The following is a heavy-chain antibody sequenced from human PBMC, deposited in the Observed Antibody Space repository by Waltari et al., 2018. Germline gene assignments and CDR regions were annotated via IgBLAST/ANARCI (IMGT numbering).Heavy chain of an antibody. CDR2: IIPIFGTA. J-gene: IGHJ4*02. V-gene: IGHV1-69*01. CDR3: ARASTLRYFDWYPLDY. Sequence: LEWMGGIIPIFGTANYAQKFQGRVTITADESTSTAYMELSSLRSEDTAVYYCARASTLRYFDWYPLDYWGQGTLVTVSS. D-gene: IGHD3-9*01.